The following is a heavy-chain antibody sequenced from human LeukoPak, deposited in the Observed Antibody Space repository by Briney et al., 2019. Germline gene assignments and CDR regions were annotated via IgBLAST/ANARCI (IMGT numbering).Heavy chain of an antibody. CDR1: GGTFSSYA. D-gene: IGHD6-19*01. CDR3: AREGIPGIAVAGTVDY. J-gene: IGHJ4*02. V-gene: IGHV1-69*04. CDR2: IIPILGIA. Sequence: SVKVSCKASGGTFSSYAISWVRQAPGQGLEWMGRIIPILGIADYAQKFQGRVTITADKSTSTAYMELSSLRSEDTAVYYCAREGIPGIAVAGTVDYWGQGTLVTVSS.